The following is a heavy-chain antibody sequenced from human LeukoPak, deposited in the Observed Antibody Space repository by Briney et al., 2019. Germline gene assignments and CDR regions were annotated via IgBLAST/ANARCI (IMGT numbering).Heavy chain of an antibody. CDR1: GFTFGDYA. D-gene: IGHD2-2*02. CDR2: IRCKAYGGTT. CDR3: TRGGDLEYCSSTSCYTRGYFDY. Sequence: GGSLRLSCTASGFTFGDYAMSWVRQAPGKGLEWVGFIRCKAYGGTTEYAASVKGRFTISRDDSKSIAYLQMNSLKTEDTAVYYCTRGGDLEYCSSTSCYTRGYFDYWGQGTLVTVSS. V-gene: IGHV3-49*04. J-gene: IGHJ4*02.